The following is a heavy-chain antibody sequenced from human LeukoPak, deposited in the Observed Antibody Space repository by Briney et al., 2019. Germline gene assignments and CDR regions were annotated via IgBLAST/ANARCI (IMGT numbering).Heavy chain of an antibody. CDR1: GFTFSSYA. J-gene: IGHJ4*02. V-gene: IGHV3-23*01. D-gene: IGHD1-26*01. Sequence: GGSLRLSCAASGFTFSSYAMSWVRQAPGEGLEWVSAISGSGGSTYYADSVKGRFTISRDNSKNTLYLQMNSLRAEDTAVYYCANDVGATYFFGYWGQGTLVTVSS. CDR2: ISGSGGST. CDR3: ANDVGATYFFGY.